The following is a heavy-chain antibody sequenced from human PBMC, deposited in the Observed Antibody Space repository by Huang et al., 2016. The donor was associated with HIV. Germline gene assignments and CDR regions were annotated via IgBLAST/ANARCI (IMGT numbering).Heavy chain of an antibody. J-gene: IGHJ6*03. CDR1: RFTFSNYA. D-gene: IGHD5-12*01. CDR3: ARDLWLRDLYYYYYMDV. Sequence: QVQLVESGGGVVQPGRSLRLSCAASRFTFSNYAMHWVRKAPGKGLEWVAVISYDGSNKYDADSVKGRFTISRDNSKNTLYLQMNSLRAEDTAVYYCARDLWLRDLYYYYYMDVWGKGTTVTVSS. CDR2: ISYDGSNK. V-gene: IGHV3-30-3*01.